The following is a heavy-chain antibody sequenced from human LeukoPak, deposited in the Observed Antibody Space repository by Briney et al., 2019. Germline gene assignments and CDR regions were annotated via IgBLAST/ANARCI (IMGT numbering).Heavy chain of an antibody. Sequence: ASVKVSCKASAYTFTSYDINWVRQATGQGLEWMGWMNPNSGNAGYAQKFQGRVTMTRNTSISTAYMELSSLRSEDTAVYYCARILRRARGFDPWGQGTLVTVSS. V-gene: IGHV1-8*01. CDR3: ARILRRARGFDP. CDR2: MNPNSGNA. CDR1: AYTFTSYD. J-gene: IGHJ5*02.